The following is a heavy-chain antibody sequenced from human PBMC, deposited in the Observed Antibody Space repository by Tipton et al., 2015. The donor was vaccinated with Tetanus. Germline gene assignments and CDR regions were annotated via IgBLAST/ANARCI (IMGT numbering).Heavy chain of an antibody. CDR1: GGSFTGHY. Sequence: TLSLTCAVFGGSFTGHYWAWIRQSPGKGLEWIGRIYVTGAINYSPALQSRVTMSVDTAKNQFSLRLSSVTAADAAMYYCAREDVYYHDGSGFYAFDIWGRGTMVAVSS. V-gene: IGHV4-4*07. CDR2: IYVTGAI. CDR3: AREDVYYHDGSGFYAFDI. J-gene: IGHJ3*02. D-gene: IGHD3-22*01.